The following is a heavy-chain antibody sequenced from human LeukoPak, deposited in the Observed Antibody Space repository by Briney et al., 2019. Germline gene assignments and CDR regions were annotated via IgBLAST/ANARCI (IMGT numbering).Heavy chain of an antibody. Sequence: PGGSLRLSCAASGFTFSSYAMHWVRQAPGKGLEWVAVISYDGSNKYYADSVKGRFTISRDNSKNTLYLQMNSLRAEDTAVYYCARGQWFGDHDAFDIWGQGTMVTVSS. CDR3: ARGQWFGDHDAFDI. V-gene: IGHV3-30*04. CDR1: GFTFSSYA. CDR2: ISYDGSNK. D-gene: IGHD3-10*01. J-gene: IGHJ3*02.